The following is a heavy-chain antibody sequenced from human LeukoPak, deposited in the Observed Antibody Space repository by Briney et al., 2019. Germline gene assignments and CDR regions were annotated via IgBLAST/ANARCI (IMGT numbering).Heavy chain of an antibody. CDR3: ATSPNIPFAPNDY. D-gene: IGHD2-2*01. J-gene: IGHJ4*02. V-gene: IGHV1-69-2*01. Sequence: GATVKISCEASGNTFSDYYIHWIQQAPGEGLEWMGRVDPEDGESIYSERFQGRVTIMVDTTTGTAYMDLSSLRYEDTAVYYCATSPNIPFAPNDYWGQGTLVTVSS. CDR2: VDPEDGES. CDR1: GNTFSDYY.